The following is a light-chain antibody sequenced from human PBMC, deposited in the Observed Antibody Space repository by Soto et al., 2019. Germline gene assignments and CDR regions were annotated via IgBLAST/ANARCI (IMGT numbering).Light chain of an antibody. J-gene: IGLJ1*01. CDR1: SSDVGGYNY. CDR3: SSYKSTTTLYV. CDR2: EVS. V-gene: IGLV2-14*01. Sequence: QSVLTQPASVSGSPGQSITIPCTGTSSDVGGYNYVSWYQQHPGKAPKLIIYEVSNRPSGVSNRFSGSKSGGTASLTISGLHAEDEADYFCSSYKSTTTLYVFGTGTKVTVL.